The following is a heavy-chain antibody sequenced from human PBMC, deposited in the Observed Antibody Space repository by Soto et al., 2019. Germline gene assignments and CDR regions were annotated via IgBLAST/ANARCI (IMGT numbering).Heavy chain of an antibody. Sequence: PGGSLRLSCAASGFTFSSYAMSWVRQAPGKGLEWVSIISGSSDSTYYADSLKGRFTISRDNSKNTLYLQMNSLRAEDTAVYYCARDLPPQFDPWGQGTRVTVSS. CDR1: GFTFSSYA. V-gene: IGHV3-23*01. J-gene: IGHJ5*02. CDR3: ARDLPPQFDP. CDR2: ISGSSDST.